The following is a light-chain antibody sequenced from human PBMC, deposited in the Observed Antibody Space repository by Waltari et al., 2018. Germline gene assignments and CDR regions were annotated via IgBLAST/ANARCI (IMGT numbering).Light chain of an antibody. Sequence: DIQMTQSPSTLSASVGDRVTNTCRASQSIGTWLAWYQQKPGKAPKLLIYEASSVESGVPSRFSGSGSGTEFTLTISSLQPDDFATYYCQEYNTYRYTFGQGTKLEIK. CDR1: QSIGTW. V-gene: IGKV1-5*03. J-gene: IGKJ2*01. CDR2: EAS. CDR3: QEYNTYRYT.